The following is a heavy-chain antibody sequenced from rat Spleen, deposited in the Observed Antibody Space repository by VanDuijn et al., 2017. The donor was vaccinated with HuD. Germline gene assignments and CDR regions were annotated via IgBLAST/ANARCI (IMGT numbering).Heavy chain of an antibody. J-gene: IGHJ2*01. V-gene: IGHV5S23*01. CDR1: GFTFSDYA. CDR2: ISNARGIT. CDR3: ARQWDY. Sequence: EVQLVESGGGLVQPGNSLKLSCVASGFTFSDYAMAWVRQAPGMGLEWIASISNARGITYYPDSVKGRFTISRDNAKSILYLQMDSLRSEDTATYYCARQWDYWGQGVMVTVSS.